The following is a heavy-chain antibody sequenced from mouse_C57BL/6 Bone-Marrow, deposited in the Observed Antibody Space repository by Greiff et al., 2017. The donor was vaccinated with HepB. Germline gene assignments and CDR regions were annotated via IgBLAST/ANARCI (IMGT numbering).Heavy chain of an antibody. CDR2: ISNGGGST. V-gene: IGHV5-12*01. D-gene: IGHD1-1*01. J-gene: IGHJ4*01. CDR3: ARHDYYGSSYVYYAMDY. CDR1: GFTFSDYY. Sequence: DVKLVESGGGLVQPGGSLKLSCAASGFTFSDYYMYWVRQTPEKRLEWVAYISNGGGSTYYPDTVKGRFTISRDNAKNTLYLQMSRLKSEDTAMYYCARHDYYGSSYVYYAMDYWGQGTSVTVSS.